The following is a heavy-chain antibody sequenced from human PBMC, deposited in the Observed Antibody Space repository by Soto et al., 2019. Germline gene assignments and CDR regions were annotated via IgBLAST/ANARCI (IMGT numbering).Heavy chain of an antibody. D-gene: IGHD4-17*01. Sequence: QMQLVESGGGVVQPGRSLRLSCAASGFSFTSFGIHWVRQAPGKGLEWVALISYDGNSKFYSDSVKGRFAVSRDNSKKTVYLQMNSLRTEDTAVYYCAILATVTTTSDYWGQGTLVTVSS. CDR3: AILATVTTTSDY. CDR1: GFSFTSFG. CDR2: ISYDGNSK. V-gene: IGHV3-30*03. J-gene: IGHJ4*02.